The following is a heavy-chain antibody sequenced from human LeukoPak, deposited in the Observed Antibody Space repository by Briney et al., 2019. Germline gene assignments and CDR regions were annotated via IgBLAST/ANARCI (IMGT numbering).Heavy chain of an antibody. J-gene: IGHJ2*01. CDR1: GGSIRSYY. CDR2: IYYIGST. Sequence: SETLSLSCTVSGGSIRSYYWSWIRQPPGKGLECIGYIYYIGSTNYNPSLKSRVTISLDTSKSQFSLKLSSVTAADTAVYYCARHRDVASIAAAGTVYWYFDLWGRGTLVTVSS. CDR3: ARHRDVASIAAAGTVYWYFDL. V-gene: IGHV4-59*08. D-gene: IGHD6-13*01.